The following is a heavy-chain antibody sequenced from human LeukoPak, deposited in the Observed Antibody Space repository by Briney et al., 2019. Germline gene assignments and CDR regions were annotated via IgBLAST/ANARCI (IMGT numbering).Heavy chain of an antibody. V-gene: IGHV3-7*03. CDR3: GREAGITPTPQQWPTSVDY. Sequence: PGWALRLPCAPSGFTFSSYWMNWVRQAPGVGLECVANIKQDGSEIYYVCSAKGRFTISSDNAKNSLYLQMNSLRAEDTAVYYCGREAGITPTPQQWPTSVDYWGHGTLVNVSS. D-gene: IGHD5-18*01. CDR1: GFTFSSYW. J-gene: IGHJ4*01. CDR2: IKQDGSEI.